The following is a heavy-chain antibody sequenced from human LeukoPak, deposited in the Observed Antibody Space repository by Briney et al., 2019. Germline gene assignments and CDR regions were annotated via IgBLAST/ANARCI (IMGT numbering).Heavy chain of an antibody. CDR2: VYYSGST. J-gene: IGHJ4*02. CDR1: GGSVSGYY. D-gene: IGHD2-15*01. CDR3: ARIHRYCSGGACYVLDN. Sequence: SETLSLTCVVSGGSVSGYYWGWIRQPPGRGLEWIGYVYYSGSTNYNPSFKSRITLSVDTSRNQFSLQLSPVTAADTAVYYCARIHRYCSGGACYVLDNWGQGTLVAVSS. V-gene: IGHV4-59*02.